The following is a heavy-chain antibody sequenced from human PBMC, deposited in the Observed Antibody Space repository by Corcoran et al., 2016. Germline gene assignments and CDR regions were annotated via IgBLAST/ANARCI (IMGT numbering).Heavy chain of an antibody. D-gene: IGHD1-26*01. CDR2: ISYDGSNK. V-gene: IGHV3-30*18. CDR1: GFTFSSYG. Sequence: QVQLVESGGGVVQPGRSLRLSCAASGFTFSSYGMHWVRQAPGKGLEWVAVISYDGSNKYYADSVKGRFTISRDNSKNTLYLQMNSLRAEDTDVYYCAKDENGAPFDYWGQGTLVTVSS. J-gene: IGHJ4*02. CDR3: AKDENGAPFDY.